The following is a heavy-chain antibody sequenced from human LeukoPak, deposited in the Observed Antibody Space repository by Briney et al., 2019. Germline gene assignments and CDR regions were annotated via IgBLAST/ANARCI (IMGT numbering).Heavy chain of an antibody. CDR2: ISGSGGST. D-gene: IGHD2-2*01. CDR3: AIEDSDIVVVPLLDY. CDR1: GFTFSSYA. V-gene: IGHV3-23*01. J-gene: IGHJ4*02. Sequence: PGGSLRLSGAASGFTFSSYAMSWVRQAPGKGLEWVSAISGSGGSTYYADSVKGRFTISRDNSKNTLYLQMNSLRAEGTAVYYCAIEDSDIVVVPLLDYWGQGTLVTVSS.